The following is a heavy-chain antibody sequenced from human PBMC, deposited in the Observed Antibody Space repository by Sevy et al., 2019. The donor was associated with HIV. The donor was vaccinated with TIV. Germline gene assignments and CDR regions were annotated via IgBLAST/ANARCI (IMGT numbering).Heavy chain of an antibody. CDR3: AKDGGYDAFTEGDWFDP. D-gene: IGHD3-16*01. CDR1: GFTFNSYA. Sequence: GGSLRLSCAASGFTFNSYAMSWVRQGPGKGLEWVSTISDSGGRIYYTDSVKGRFTISRDNSKNTLYLQMDILRAEDTAIYYCAKDGGYDAFTEGDWFDPWGQGTLVTVSS. CDR2: ISDSGGRI. J-gene: IGHJ5*02. V-gene: IGHV3-23*01.